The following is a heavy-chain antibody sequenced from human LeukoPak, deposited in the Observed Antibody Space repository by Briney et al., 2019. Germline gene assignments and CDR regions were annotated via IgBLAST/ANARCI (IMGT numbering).Heavy chain of an antibody. Sequence: GGSLRLSCSASGFTFSSFAMHWVRQAPGKGLEYVAAISRNGGSTYYADSVKGRFTISRDNAKNSLYLQMNSLRAEDTALYYCASYYDILTGRYGMDVWGQGTTVTVSS. CDR2: ISRNGGST. J-gene: IGHJ6*02. CDR3: ASYYDILTGRYGMDV. CDR1: GFTFSSFA. D-gene: IGHD3-9*01. V-gene: IGHV3-64*04.